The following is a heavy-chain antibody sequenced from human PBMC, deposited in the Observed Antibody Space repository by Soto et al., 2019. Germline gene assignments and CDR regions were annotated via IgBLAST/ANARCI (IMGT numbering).Heavy chain of an antibody. V-gene: IGHV3-15*01. Sequence: GGSLRLSCAASGFTFSNAWMSWVRPAPGKGLEWVGRIKSKTDGGTTDYAAPVKGRFTISRDDSKNTLYLQMNSLKTEDTAVYYCTTGSLRDSSGYYPIYYYYYGMDVWGQGTTGTVAS. CDR3: TTGSLRDSSGYYPIYYYYYGMDV. CDR2: IKSKTDGGTT. CDR1: GFTFSNAW. D-gene: IGHD3-22*01. J-gene: IGHJ6*02.